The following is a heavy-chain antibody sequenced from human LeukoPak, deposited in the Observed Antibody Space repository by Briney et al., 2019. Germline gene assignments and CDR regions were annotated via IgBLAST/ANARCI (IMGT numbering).Heavy chain of an antibody. J-gene: IGHJ4*02. V-gene: IGHV4-39*01. D-gene: IGHD4-17*01. CDR3: ATQHDYGDYLPPPNCDY. Sequence: PSEALSLTCTVSGGSISSSRYCWGWFSHPPGKGLEWMGSIYYSGSTYLNPSFKGGATLSVNTPKNQFTRKLTSLTAADTAVYYCATQHDYGDYLPPPNCDYWGQGTLVTVSS. CDR2: IYYSGST. CDR1: GGSISSSRYC.